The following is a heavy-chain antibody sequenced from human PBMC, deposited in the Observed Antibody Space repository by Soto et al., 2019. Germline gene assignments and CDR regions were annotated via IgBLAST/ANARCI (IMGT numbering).Heavy chain of an antibody. CDR3: ARSIKDIVVVPAAMANYYYYYYMDV. Sequence: QVQLVQSGAEVKKPGASVKVSCKASGYTFTSYDINWVRQATGQGLEWMGWMNPNSGNTGYAQKFKGRVTMTRNTSISTAYMELSSLRSEDTAVYYCARSIKDIVVVPAAMANYYYYYYMDVWGKGTTVTVSS. V-gene: IGHV1-8*01. J-gene: IGHJ6*03. CDR2: MNPNSGNT. D-gene: IGHD2-2*01. CDR1: GYTFTSYD.